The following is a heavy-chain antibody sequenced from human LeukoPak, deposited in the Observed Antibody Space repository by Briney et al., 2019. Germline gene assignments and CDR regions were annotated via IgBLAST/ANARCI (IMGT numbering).Heavy chain of an antibody. D-gene: IGHD3-22*01. CDR3: ARIVVITRGHDAFDI. CDR1: GGSISSGGYS. V-gene: IGHV4-30-4*07. CDR2: IYYSGST. J-gene: IGHJ3*02. Sequence: PSETLSLTCAVSGGSISSGGYSWSWIRQPPGKGLEWIGYIYYSGSTYYNPSLKSRVTISVDTSKNQFSLRPSSVTAADTAVYYCARIVVITRGHDAFDIWGQGTMVTVSS.